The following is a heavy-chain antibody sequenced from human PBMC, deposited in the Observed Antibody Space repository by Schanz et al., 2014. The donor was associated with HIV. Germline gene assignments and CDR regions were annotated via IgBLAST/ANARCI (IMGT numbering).Heavy chain of an antibody. D-gene: IGHD3-16*02. J-gene: IGHJ4*02. V-gene: IGHV1-2*02. CDR1: GGTFRTYA. CDR3: ATCRCDGELSLLRY. CDR2: INPDNAGR. Sequence: QVQLVQSGAEVKKPGSSVKVSCKTLGGTFRTYAVSWVRQAPGQGLEWMGWINPDNAGRNYAQKFQGRVTMTRDTSISTAFMELSRLRSDDTAVYYCATCRCDGELSLLRYWGQGTLVTVSS.